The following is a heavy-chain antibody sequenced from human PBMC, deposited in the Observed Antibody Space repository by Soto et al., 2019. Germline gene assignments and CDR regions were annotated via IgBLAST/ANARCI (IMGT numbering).Heavy chain of an antibody. D-gene: IGHD6-6*01. V-gene: IGHV3-23*01. CDR2: ISGGGGTT. CDR1: GLSFSNLA. CDR3: AKAMSTPSRPRNYFDY. J-gene: IGHJ4*02. Sequence: HHGGSLRLSCAASGLSFSNLAMSWVRQAPGKGLEWVSVISGGGGTTYYADSVKGRFTISRDNSKNTLYLQMNSLRAEDTALYYCAKAMSTPSRPRNYFDYWGQGTLVTVSS.